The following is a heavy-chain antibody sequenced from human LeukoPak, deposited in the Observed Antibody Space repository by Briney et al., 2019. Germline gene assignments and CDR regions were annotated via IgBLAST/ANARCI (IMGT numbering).Heavy chain of an antibody. CDR1: GYTFTSYG. Sequence: ASVKVSCKASGYTFTSYGISWVRQAPGQGLEWMGWISGYNGNTNYAQKFQGRVTMTRNTSISTAYMELCSLRSEDTAVYYCASGDSGSYFDYWGQGTLVTVSS. D-gene: IGHD1-26*01. J-gene: IGHJ4*02. CDR2: ISGYNGNT. CDR3: ASGDSGSYFDY. V-gene: IGHV1-18*01.